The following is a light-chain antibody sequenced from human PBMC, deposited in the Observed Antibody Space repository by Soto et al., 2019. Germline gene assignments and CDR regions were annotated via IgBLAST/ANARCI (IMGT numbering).Light chain of an antibody. V-gene: IGKV3-11*01. CDR3: QQYGSSPMT. Sequence: EIVLTQSPATLSLSPGERATLSCRASQSVSSYLAWYQQKPGQAPRLLIYDASNRATGIPARFSGSGSGTDFTLTISSLEPEDFAVYYCQQYGSSPMTFGQGTKVDI. CDR2: DAS. J-gene: IGKJ1*01. CDR1: QSVSSY.